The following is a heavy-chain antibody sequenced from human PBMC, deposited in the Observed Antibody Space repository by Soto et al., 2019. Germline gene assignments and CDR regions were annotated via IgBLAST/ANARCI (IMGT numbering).Heavy chain of an antibody. CDR1: GYTFTSYA. D-gene: IGHD6-19*01. V-gene: IGHV1-3*01. CDR3: ARVLGGWYYFDY. CDR2: INAGNGNT. J-gene: IGHJ4*02. Sequence: GASVKVSCKASGYTFTSYAMHWVRQAPGQRLEWMGWINAGNGNTKYSQKFQGRVTITRDTSTDTAYMELSSLRSEDTAVYYCARVLGGWYYFDYWGQGTLVTVSS.